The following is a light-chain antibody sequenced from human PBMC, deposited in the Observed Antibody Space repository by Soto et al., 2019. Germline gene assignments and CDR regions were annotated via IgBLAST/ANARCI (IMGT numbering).Light chain of an antibody. V-gene: IGKV3-15*01. J-gene: IGKJ1*01. CDR3: QQYNNWPPRT. CDR1: QRVSNN. Sequence: EIVMTQSPATLSVSPGERATLSCRASQRVSNNVAWYQQKPGQAPRLLIYGASIRATGIPARFSGSGSGTEFTLTISRLESEDFAVYFCQQYNNWPPRTFGQGTK. CDR2: GAS.